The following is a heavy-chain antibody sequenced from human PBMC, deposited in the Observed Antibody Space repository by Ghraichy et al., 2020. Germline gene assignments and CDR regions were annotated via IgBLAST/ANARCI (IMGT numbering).Heavy chain of an antibody. Sequence: ASVKVSCKASGYTFTTYGIVWVRQAPGQGLEWMGWITAHNGSTHYAQNLQGRVTMTRDTSATTAYMELRNLRSDDTAVYYCARCGGAVGPTIDDFYYYYMDVWGKGTTGTVAS. CDR3: ARCGGAVGPTIDDFYYYYMDV. J-gene: IGHJ6*03. D-gene: IGHD1-26*01. CDR2: ITAHNGST. CDR1: GYTFTTYG. V-gene: IGHV1-18*04.